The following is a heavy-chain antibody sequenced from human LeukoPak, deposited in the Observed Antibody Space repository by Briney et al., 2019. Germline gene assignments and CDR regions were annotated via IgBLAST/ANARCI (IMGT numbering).Heavy chain of an antibody. Sequence: ASVKVSCKASGYTFTGYYMHWVRQAPGQGLEWMGWINPNSGGTNYAQKSQGRVTMTRDTSISTAYMELSRLRSDDTAVYYCASGSGSYYSNDAFDIWGQGTMVTVSS. CDR1: GYTFTGYY. D-gene: IGHD1-26*01. CDR2: INPNSGGT. J-gene: IGHJ3*02. CDR3: ASGSGSYYSNDAFDI. V-gene: IGHV1-2*02.